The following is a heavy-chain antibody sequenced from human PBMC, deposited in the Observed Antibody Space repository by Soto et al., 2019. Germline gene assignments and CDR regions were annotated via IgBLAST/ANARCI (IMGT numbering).Heavy chain of an antibody. D-gene: IGHD6-13*01. Sequence: SETLSLTCTVSGGSISSSSYYWGWIRQPPGKGLEWIGSIYYSGSTYYNPSLKSRVTISVDTSKNQFSLKLSSVTAADTAVYYCANAAAAGNLRANNWFDPWGQGTLVTVSS. V-gene: IGHV4-39*01. CDR3: ANAAAAGNLRANNWFDP. CDR2: IYYSGST. CDR1: GGSISSSSYY. J-gene: IGHJ5*02.